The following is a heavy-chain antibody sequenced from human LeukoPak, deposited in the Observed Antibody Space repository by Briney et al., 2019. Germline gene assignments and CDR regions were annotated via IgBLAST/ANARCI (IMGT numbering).Heavy chain of an antibody. CDR2: IFYSGST. J-gene: IGHJ2*01. CDR3: ARMIRGVIVLNWYFDL. Sequence: SETLSLTCTVSGGSISTSSYYWGWIRQPPGKGLEWIGSIFYSGSTYYNPSLKSRVIISVDTSKNQFSLKLSSVTAADTAVYYCARMIRGVIVLNWYFDLWGRGTLVTVSS. D-gene: IGHD3-10*01. CDR1: GGSISTSSYY. V-gene: IGHV4-39*07.